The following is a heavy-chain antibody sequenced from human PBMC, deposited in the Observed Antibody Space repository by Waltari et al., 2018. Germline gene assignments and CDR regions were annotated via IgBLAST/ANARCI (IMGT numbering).Heavy chain of an antibody. J-gene: IGHJ6*03. CDR3: AKGVVVAGHNYMDV. V-gene: IGHV3-23*04. CDR2: ISGRGGST. CDR1: VFTFSSYA. Sequence: EVQLVESGGGLVQTGGSLRLSCAASVFTFSSYAISWVRKAQGKGLEWVSAISGRGGSTYYADSVKGRFTISRDNSKNTLYLQMNSLRAEDTAVYYCAKGVVVAGHNYMDVWGKGTTVTVSS. D-gene: IGHD2-15*01.